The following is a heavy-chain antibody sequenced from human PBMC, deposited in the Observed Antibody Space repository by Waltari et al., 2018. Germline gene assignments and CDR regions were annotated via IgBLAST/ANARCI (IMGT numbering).Heavy chain of an antibody. CDR3: ASGVGADFDF. V-gene: IGHV4-39*02. CDR1: Y. J-gene: IGHJ4*02. CDR2: VYYTGST. D-gene: IGHD3-10*01. Sequence: YWAWIRQPPGKVLEWIGSVYYTGSTHDNPSLKSRVTISLDMSKNDFSLRLKSATAADTGVYYCASGVGADFDFWGQGTRVTVSS.